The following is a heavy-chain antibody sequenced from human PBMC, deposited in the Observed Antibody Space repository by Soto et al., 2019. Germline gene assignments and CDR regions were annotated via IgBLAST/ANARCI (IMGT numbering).Heavy chain of an antibody. D-gene: IGHD1-26*01. V-gene: IGHV3-30*18. CDR1: GFTFSSYG. J-gene: IGHJ3*02. CDR2: ISYDGSNK. CDR3: AKESCRYIGRPHGDAIDI. Sequence: GGSLRLCCAASGFTFSSYGMHWVRQAPGKGLEWVAVISYDGSNKYYADSVKGRFTISRDNSKNTLYLQMNSLRAEDTAVYYCAKESCRYIGRPHGDAIDIWAQRTMVTVSS.